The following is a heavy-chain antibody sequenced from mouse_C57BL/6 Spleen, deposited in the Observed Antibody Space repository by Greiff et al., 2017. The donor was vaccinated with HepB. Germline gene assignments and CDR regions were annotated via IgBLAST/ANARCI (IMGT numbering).Heavy chain of an antibody. J-gene: IGHJ4*01. CDR1: GYTFTDYE. Sequence: QVHVKQSGAELVRPGASVTLSCKASGYTFTDYEMHWVKQTPVHGLEWIGAIDPETGGTAYNQKFKGKAILTADKSSSTAYMELRSLTSEDSAVYYCTRSTMVNGAMDYWGQGTSVTVSS. V-gene: IGHV1-15*01. CDR3: TRSTMVNGAMDY. CDR2: IDPETGGT. D-gene: IGHD2-2*01.